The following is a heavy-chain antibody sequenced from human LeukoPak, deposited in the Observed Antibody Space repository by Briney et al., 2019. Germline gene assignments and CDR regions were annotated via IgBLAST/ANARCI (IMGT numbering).Heavy chain of an antibody. CDR1: GGTFSSYA. CDR3: ARVPGGTQSSI. V-gene: IGHV1-69*13. CDR2: IIPIFGTA. J-gene: IGHJ3*02. Sequence: GASVKVSCKASGGTFSSYAISWVRQAPGQGLEWMGGIIPIFGTANYAQKFQGRVTITADESTSTAYMELSSLRSDDTAVYNCARVPGGTQSSIWGQGTMVTVSS. D-gene: IGHD6-13*01.